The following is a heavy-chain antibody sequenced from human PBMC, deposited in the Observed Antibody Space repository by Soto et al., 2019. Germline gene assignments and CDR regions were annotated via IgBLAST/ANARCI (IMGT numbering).Heavy chain of an antibody. Sequence: SETLSLTCTVSGGSISSYYWSWIRQPPGKGLEWIGYIYYSGSTNYNPSLKSRLTISVDTSKNQFSLNLSSVTAADTAVYYCARGPHCSGGNCYRSFDYWGQGTLVTVSS. V-gene: IGHV4-59*12. CDR3: ARGPHCSGGNCYRSFDY. CDR2: IYYSGST. CDR1: GGSISSYY. D-gene: IGHD2-15*01. J-gene: IGHJ4*02.